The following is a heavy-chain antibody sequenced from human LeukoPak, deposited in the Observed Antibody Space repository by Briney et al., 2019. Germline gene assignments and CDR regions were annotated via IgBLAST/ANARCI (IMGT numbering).Heavy chain of an antibody. CDR3: ARHGGYYYDSSGYYPNWFDP. CDR2: IYPGDSDT. Sequence: GESLKISCKGSGYSFTSYWIGWVRQMPGKGLEWMGIIYPGDSDTRYSPSFQGQVTISADKSISTAYLQWSSLKASDTAMYYCARHGGYYYDSSGYYPNWFDPWGQGTLVTVSS. V-gene: IGHV5-51*01. D-gene: IGHD3-22*01. CDR1: GYSFTSYW. J-gene: IGHJ5*02.